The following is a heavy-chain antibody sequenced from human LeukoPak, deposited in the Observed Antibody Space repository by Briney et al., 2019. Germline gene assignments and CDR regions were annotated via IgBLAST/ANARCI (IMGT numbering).Heavy chain of an antibody. V-gene: IGHV4-59*01. CDR2: IYYSGST. J-gene: IGHJ4*02. CDR3: ASAAIAAAGTEYFDY. CDR1: GGSISSYY. D-gene: IGHD6-13*01. Sequence: PSETLSLTCTVSGGSISSYYWSWIRQPPGKGLEWIGYIYYSGSTNYNPSLKSRVTISVDTSKNQFSLKLSPVTAADTAVYYCASAAIAAAGTEYFDYWGQGTLVTVSS.